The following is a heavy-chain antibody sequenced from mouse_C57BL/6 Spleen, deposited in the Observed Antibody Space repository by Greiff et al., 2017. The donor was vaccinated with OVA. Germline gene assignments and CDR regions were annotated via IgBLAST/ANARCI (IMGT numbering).Heavy chain of an antibody. V-gene: IGHV1-55*01. CDR3: ARDYGSRGGHY. J-gene: IGHJ2*01. Sequence: QVQLQQPGAELVKPGASVKMSCKASGYTFTSYWITWVKQRPGQGLEWIGDIYPGSGSTNYNEKFKSKATLTVDTSSSTAYMQLSSLTSEDAAVYYCARDYGSRGGHYWGQGTTLTVSS. CDR2: IYPGSGST. CDR1: GYTFTSYW. D-gene: IGHD1-1*01.